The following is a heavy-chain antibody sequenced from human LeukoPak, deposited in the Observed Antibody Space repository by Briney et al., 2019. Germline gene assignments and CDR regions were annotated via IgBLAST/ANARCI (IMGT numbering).Heavy chain of an antibody. Sequence: SGESLKISCKGSGYSFTNYWIGWVRQMPGKGLEWMGIIYPGDSDTRYSPSFQGQVTISVDKSISTAYLQWSTLKTSDTAMYYCTRQTYTSAWTNGYWGQGTLVTVSS. D-gene: IGHD6-19*01. CDR2: IYPGDSDT. J-gene: IGHJ4*02. V-gene: IGHV5-51*01. CDR3: TRQTYTSAWTNGY. CDR1: GYSFTNYW.